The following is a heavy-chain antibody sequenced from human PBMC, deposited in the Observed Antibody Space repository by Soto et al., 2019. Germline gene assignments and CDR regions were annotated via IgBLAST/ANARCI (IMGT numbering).Heavy chain of an antibody. J-gene: IGHJ6*02. CDR2: IIPIFGTA. V-gene: IGHV1-69*12. Sequence: QVQLVQSGAEVKKPGSSVKVSCKASGGTFSSYAISWVRQAPGQGLEWMGGIIPIFGTADYAQTFQGRVTITADESTSTAYNELSSRRSEDTAVYYCASHTGSSPEGRYYYGMDVWGQGTTVTVSS. CDR1: GGTFSSYA. CDR3: ASHTGSSPEGRYYYGMDV. D-gene: IGHD1-26*01.